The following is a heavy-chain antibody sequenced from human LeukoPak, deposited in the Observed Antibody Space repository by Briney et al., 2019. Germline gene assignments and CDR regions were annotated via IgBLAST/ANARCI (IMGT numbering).Heavy chain of an antibody. CDR2: IYYSGST. J-gene: IGHJ1*01. CDR3: ARVRYYYDSSGYYLEYFQH. CDR1: GGSISSGGYY. Sequence: PSQTLSLTCTVSGGSISSGGYYWSWIRQHPGKGLEWIGYIYYSGSTYYNPSLKSRVTISVDTSKNQFSLKLSSVTAADTAVYYCARVRYYYDSSGYYLEYFQHWGQGTLVTVSS. V-gene: IGHV4-31*03. D-gene: IGHD3-22*01.